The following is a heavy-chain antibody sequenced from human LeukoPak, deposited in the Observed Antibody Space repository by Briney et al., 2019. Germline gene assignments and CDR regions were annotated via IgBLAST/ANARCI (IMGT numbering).Heavy chain of an antibody. V-gene: IGHV1-3*01. D-gene: IGHD3-10*01. Sequence: ASVKVSCKASGYTFGSYALYWVRQAPGQTLECMGWISPGNGNTEYSQKLQDRVTITRDTSASTAYMELSSLRSEDTAVYYCARCDYYGSGTYYNVGHLYNMDVWGKGTTVTVSS. CDR3: ARCDYYGSGTYYNVGHLYNMDV. CDR1: GYTFGSYA. J-gene: IGHJ6*04. CDR2: ISPGNGNT.